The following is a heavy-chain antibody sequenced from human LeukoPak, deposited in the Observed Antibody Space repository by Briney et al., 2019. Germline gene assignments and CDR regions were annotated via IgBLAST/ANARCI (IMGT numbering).Heavy chain of an antibody. CDR3: ARDREISTSQAAFNWFHP. J-gene: IGHJ5*02. D-gene: IGHD2/OR15-2a*01. CDR2: IQPTSGVT. CDR1: GYIFTNYI. V-gene: IGHV1-2*02. Sequence: ASVKVSCKASGYIFTNYIIHWVRQAPGQGLEWMGWIQPTSGVTDYAQTFQGRVTMTTDTSMNVAYMELRRLRSDDTAVYYCARDREISTSQAAFNWFHPWGQGTLVTVSS.